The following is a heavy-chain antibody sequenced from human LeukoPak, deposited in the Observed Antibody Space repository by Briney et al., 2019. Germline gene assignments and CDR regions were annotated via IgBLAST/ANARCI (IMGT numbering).Heavy chain of an antibody. V-gene: IGHV3-72*01. Sequence: GGSLRLSCAASGFTFSSYGMHWVRQAPGKGLEWVGRTRNKANSYTTEYAASVKGRFTISRDDSKNSLYLQMNSLKTEDTAVYYCARDSFSGWFGESGGMDVWGQGTTVTVSS. CDR3: ARDSFSGWFGESGGMDV. CDR1: GFTFSSYG. CDR2: TRNKANSYTT. J-gene: IGHJ6*02. D-gene: IGHD3-10*01.